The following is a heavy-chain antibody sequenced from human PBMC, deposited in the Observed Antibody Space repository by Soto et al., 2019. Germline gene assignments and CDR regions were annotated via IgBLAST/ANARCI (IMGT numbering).Heavy chain of an antibody. V-gene: IGHV3-48*03. CDR1: GFTFSSYE. Sequence: PGGSLRLSCAASGFTFSSYEMNWVRQAPGKGLEWVSYISSSGSTIYYAGSVKGRFTISRDNAKNSLYLQMNSLRAEDTAVYYCARVGYSSGWYSLDVWGQGTTVTVSS. CDR2: ISSSGSTI. J-gene: IGHJ6*02. CDR3: ARVGYSSGWYSLDV. D-gene: IGHD6-19*01.